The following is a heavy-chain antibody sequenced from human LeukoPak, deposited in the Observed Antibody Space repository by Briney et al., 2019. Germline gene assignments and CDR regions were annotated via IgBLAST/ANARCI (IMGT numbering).Heavy chain of an antibody. V-gene: IGHV1-2*02. Sequence: ASVKVSCKAPGYTFTGYYVNWVRQAPGQGLEWMGWINPNSGGTNYAQKFQGRVTLTRDTSISTAYMELSSLRSDDTAVYYCASGHLLLGVYFFDCWGQGTLVTVSS. D-gene: IGHD2-8*02. CDR3: ASGHLLLGVYFFDC. CDR1: GYTFTGYY. J-gene: IGHJ4*02. CDR2: INPNSGGT.